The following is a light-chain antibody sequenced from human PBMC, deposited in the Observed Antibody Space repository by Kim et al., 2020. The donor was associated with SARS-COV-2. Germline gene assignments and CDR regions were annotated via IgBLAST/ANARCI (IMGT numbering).Light chain of an antibody. V-gene: IGKV1-5*03. CDR3: QQYQTYSFN. Sequence: DIQMTQSPSTLSAYVGDRVVITCRASQNIGGWLTWYQHKPGKAPKLLIYGASILESGVPSRFSGSGSGTEFTLTISSLQPDDFATYYCQQYQTYSFNFGPGTKLEI. CDR1: QNIGGW. J-gene: IGKJ2*01. CDR2: GAS.